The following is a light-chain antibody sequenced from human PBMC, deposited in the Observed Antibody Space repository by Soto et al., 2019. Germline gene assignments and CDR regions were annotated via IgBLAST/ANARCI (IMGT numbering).Light chain of an antibody. CDR2: DAS. J-gene: IGKJ5*01. CDR1: QDINIY. CDR3: QQYDNLPRT. V-gene: IGKV1-33*01. Sequence: DIQMTQSPSSLFASVGDRVTITCQATQDINIYLNWYQQKTGKATNLLIYDASNLEIGVPSRFSGSGSGTDFTFTISSLQPEDFATYYCQQYDNLPRTFGQGTRLEI.